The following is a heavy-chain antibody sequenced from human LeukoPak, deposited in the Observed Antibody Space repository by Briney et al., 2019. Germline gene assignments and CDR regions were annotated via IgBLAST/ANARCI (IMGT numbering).Heavy chain of an antibody. V-gene: IGHV1-69*02. CDR2: IIPILGIA. J-gene: IGHJ4*02. CDR1: GGVFSSYT. Sequence: SVKVSCKASGGVFSSYTISWVRQAPGQGLEWMGRIIPILGIANYAQKFQGRVTITADKSTSTAYMELSSLRSEDTAVYYCASGLSGSLDGDYWGQGTLVTVSS. CDR3: ASGLSGSLDGDY. D-gene: IGHD1-26*01.